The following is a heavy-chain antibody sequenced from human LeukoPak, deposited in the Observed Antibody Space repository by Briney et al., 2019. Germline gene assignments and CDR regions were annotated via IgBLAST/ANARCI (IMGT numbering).Heavy chain of an antibody. CDR2: INHSGST. J-gene: IGHJ4*02. D-gene: IGHD3-10*01. CDR1: GGSFSGYY. CDR3: ASLRGGTAITMVRGVETTFDY. V-gene: IGHV4-34*01. Sequence: PSETLSLTCAVYGGSFSGYYWSWIRQPPGKGLEWIGEINHSGSTNYNPSLKSRVTISVDTSKNQFSLKLSSVTAADTAVYYCASLRGGTAITMVRGVETTFDYWGQGTLVTVSS.